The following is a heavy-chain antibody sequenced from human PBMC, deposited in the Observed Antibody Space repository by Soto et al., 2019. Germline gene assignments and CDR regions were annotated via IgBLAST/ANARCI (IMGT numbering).Heavy chain of an antibody. J-gene: IGHJ4*02. Sequence: QLQLQESGPGLVKPSETLSLTCTVSGGSISSSSYYWGWIRQPPGKGLEWIGSIYYSGSTYYNPSLKSRVTISVDTSKNQFSLKLSSVTAADTAVYYCARRGSGYCSGGSCLDYWGQGTLVTVSS. CDR3: ARRGSGYCSGGSCLDY. CDR1: GGSISSSSYY. V-gene: IGHV4-39*01. CDR2: IYYSGST. D-gene: IGHD2-15*01.